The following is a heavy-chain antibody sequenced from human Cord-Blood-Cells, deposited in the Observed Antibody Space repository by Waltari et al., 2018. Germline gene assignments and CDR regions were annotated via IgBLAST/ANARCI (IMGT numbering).Heavy chain of an antibody. J-gene: IGHJ4*02. D-gene: IGHD6-13*01. CDR2: ISYDGSNK. V-gene: IGHV3-30*18. Sequence: QVQLVESGGGVVQPGRSLRLSCAASGFTFSSYGMHWVRQAPGKGLEWVAVISYDGSNKYYADSVKGRFTISRDNSKNTLYLQMNSLRAEDTAVYYCAKFGAAVGLFDYWGQGTLVTVSS. CDR3: AKFGAAVGLFDY. CDR1: GFTFSSYG.